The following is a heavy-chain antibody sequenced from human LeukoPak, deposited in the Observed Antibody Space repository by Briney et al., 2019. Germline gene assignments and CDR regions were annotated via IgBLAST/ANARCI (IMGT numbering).Heavy chain of an antibody. CDR3: ARGGSGEDWFDP. D-gene: IGHD3-10*01. J-gene: IGHJ5*02. CDR2: ISAYNGNT. CDR1: GGTFSSYA. Sequence: ASLKVSCKASGGTFSSYAISWVRQAPGQGLEWMGWISAYNGNTNYAQKLQGRVTMTTDTSTSTAYMELRSLRSDDTAVYYCARGGSGEDWFDPWGQGTLVTVSS. V-gene: IGHV1-18*01.